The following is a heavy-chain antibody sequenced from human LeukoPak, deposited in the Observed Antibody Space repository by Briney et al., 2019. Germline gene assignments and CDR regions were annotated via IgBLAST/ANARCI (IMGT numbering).Heavy chain of an antibody. CDR2: IYPGDSDT. D-gene: IGHD6-13*01. V-gene: IGHV5-51*01. CDR1: GYSFTSYW. CDR3: ARTRRGKSSSWYLEIDY. Sequence: KYGESLKISCKGSGYSFTSYWIGWVRQMPGKGLEWMGIIYPGDSDTRYSPSFQGQVTISADKSISTAYLQWSSLKASDTAMYYCARTRRGKSSSWYLEIDYWGQGTLVTVSS. J-gene: IGHJ4*02.